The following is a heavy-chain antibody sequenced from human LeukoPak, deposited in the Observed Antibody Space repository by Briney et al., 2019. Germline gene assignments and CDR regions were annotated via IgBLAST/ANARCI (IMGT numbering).Heavy chain of an antibody. V-gene: IGHV3-30-3*01. CDR1: GFTSSSYA. CDR2: ISYDGSNK. CDR3: ARDLGSGSYSSYFDY. J-gene: IGHJ4*02. D-gene: IGHD3-10*01. Sequence: PGGSLRLSCAASGFTSSSYAMHWVRQAPGKGLEWVAVISYDGSNKYYADSVKGRFTISRDNSKNTLYLQMNSLRAEDTAVYYCARDLGSGSYSSYFDYWGQGTLVTVPS.